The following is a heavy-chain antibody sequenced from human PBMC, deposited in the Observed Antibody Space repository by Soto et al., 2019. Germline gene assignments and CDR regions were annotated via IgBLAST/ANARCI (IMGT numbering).Heavy chain of an antibody. D-gene: IGHD1-7*01. CDR1: VDSISSGYY. Sequence: PSETLSLTCAVSVDSISSGYYWAWIRQPPGKGLEWIGSIYHSGTTYYNPSLKSRVTISVDTSKNQFSLKLSSVTAADTAVYYCARAFAKLELRWFAPWGQGTLVTVSS. CDR3: ARAFAKLELRWFAP. CDR2: IYHSGTT. J-gene: IGHJ5*02. V-gene: IGHV4-38-2*01.